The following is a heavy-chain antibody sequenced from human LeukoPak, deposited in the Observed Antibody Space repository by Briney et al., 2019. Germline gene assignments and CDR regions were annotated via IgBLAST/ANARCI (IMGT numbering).Heavy chain of an antibody. Sequence: PGGSLGLSCAASGFTFSTYSMNWVRQAPGKGLEWVSSISSSSSYIYYADSVKGRFTISRDNAKNSLYLQMNSLRAEDTAVYYCARGDLGTRQFDYWGQGTLVTVSS. CDR3: ARGDLGTRQFDY. V-gene: IGHV3-21*01. J-gene: IGHJ4*02. CDR2: ISSSSSYI. CDR1: GFTFSTYS. D-gene: IGHD1-1*01.